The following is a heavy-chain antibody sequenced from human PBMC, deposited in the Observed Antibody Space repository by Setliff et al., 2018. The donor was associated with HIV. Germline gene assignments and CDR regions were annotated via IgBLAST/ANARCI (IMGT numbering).Heavy chain of an antibody. Sequence: GASVKVSCNASGYTFSSYGISWVRQAPGQGLEWMGWINSYDGNTNYEQKFQGRVTMTTDTSTTSAYLELRSLRPDDTAVYFCARNKLSDAFDVWGPGTMVTVSS. CDR3: ARNKLSDAFDV. D-gene: IGHD1-1*01. V-gene: IGHV1-18*01. CDR1: GYTFSSYG. J-gene: IGHJ3*01. CDR2: INSYDGNT.